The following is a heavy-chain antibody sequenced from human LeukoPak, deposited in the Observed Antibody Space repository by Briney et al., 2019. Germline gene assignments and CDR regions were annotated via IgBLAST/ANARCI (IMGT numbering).Heavy chain of an antibody. CDR3: ARGALVATLHNWFDP. V-gene: IGHV1-18*01. J-gene: IGHJ5*02. CDR2: ISAYNGNT. D-gene: IGHD5-12*01. CDR1: GYTFTSYG. Sequence: ASVKVSCKASGYTFTSYGISWVRQAPGQGLEWMGWISAYNGNTNYAQKLQGRVTMTTDTSTSTAYMELRSLRSDDTAVYYCARGALVATLHNWFDPWGQGTLVTVSS.